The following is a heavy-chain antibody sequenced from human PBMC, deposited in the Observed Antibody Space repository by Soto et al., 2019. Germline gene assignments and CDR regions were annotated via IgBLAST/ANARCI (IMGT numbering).Heavy chain of an antibody. CDR3: AGLRVETAMVHFDY. D-gene: IGHD5-18*01. CDR2: IYYSGST. J-gene: IGHJ4*02. Sequence: PSETLSLTCTVSGGSISSYYWSWIRQPPGKGLEWIGYIYYSGSTNYNPSLKSRVTISVDTSKNQFSLKLSSVTAADTAVYYCAGLRVETAMVHFDYWGQGTLVTVSS. CDR1: GGSISSYY. V-gene: IGHV4-59*08.